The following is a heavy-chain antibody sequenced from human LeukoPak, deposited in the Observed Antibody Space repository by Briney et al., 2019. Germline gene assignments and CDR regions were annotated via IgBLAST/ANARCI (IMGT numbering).Heavy chain of an antibody. CDR1: GFTFSSYG. D-gene: IGHD6-19*01. V-gene: IGHV3-33*01. Sequence: GGSLRLSCAASGFTFSSYGMHWVRQAPGKGLEWVAVIWYDGSNKYYADSVKGRFTISRDNSKNTLYLQMISLRAEDTALYYCARVRVGAVTGTGYFDYWGQGTLVTVSS. J-gene: IGHJ4*02. CDR3: ARVRVGAVTGTGYFDY. CDR2: IWYDGSNK.